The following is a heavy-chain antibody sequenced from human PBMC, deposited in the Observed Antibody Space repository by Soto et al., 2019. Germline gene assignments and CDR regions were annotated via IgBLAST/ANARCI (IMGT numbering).Heavy chain of an antibody. D-gene: IGHD2-15*01. V-gene: IGHV3-23*01. Sequence: EVQLLESGGGLAQPGGSLRLSCSVSGFIFSSYLMSWVRLAPGKGREWVSGISGSGGSTYYADSIKGRFTISRDNSKNTLYLQMNSLRAEDTAVYYCAQGAFTIAGNDAFNIWGQGTMVTVSS. CDR1: GFIFSSYL. CDR2: ISGSGGST. CDR3: AQGAFTIAGNDAFNI. J-gene: IGHJ3*02.